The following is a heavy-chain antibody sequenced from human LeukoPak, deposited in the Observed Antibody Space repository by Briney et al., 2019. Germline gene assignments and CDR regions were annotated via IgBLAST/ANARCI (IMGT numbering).Heavy chain of an antibody. CDR2: ISSRSSTI. Sequence: PGGSLRLSCVASGSTFSNYWMSWVRQAPGKGLEWVSYISSRSSTIYYADSVKGRFTISRDNAKNSLYLQMNSLRAEDTAVYYCARDGYYYSSGSYYKVDFDYWGQGTLVTVSS. CDR1: GSTFSNYW. V-gene: IGHV3-48*01. D-gene: IGHD3-10*01. CDR3: ARDGYYYSSGSYYKVDFDY. J-gene: IGHJ4*02.